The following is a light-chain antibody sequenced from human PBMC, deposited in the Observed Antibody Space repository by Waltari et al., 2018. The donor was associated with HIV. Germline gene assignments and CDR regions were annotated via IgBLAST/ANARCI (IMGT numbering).Light chain of an antibody. J-gene: IGLJ2*01. CDR1: KLGNKF. Sequence: SYDLTQPPSMSVSPGQTVTITCSGDKLGNKFACWYQQRPGQSPLLIIYQDVKRPSGVPERFSGSNSGNTATLTISGTQSMDEADYYCQAWDSSTVVFGGGTKLTVL. CDR3: QAWDSSTVV. V-gene: IGLV3-1*01. CDR2: QDV.